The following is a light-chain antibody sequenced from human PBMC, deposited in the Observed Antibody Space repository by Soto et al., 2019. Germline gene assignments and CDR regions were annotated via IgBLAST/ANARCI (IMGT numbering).Light chain of an antibody. CDR3: MQALQTPWT. CDR1: QILLHSNGYNY. CDR2: LGS. Sequence: DIVMTQSPLSLPVTPGEPASISCRSSQILLHSNGYNYLDWYLQKPGQSPQFLIYLGSNRSSGVPDRFSGSGSGTDFTLKISRVEAEDVGVYYCMQALQTPWTFGQGTKVDIK. J-gene: IGKJ1*01. V-gene: IGKV2-28*01.